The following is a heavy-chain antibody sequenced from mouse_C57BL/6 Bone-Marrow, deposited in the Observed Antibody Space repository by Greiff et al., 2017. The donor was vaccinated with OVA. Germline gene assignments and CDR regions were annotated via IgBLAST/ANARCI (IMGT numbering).Heavy chain of an antibody. CDR2: ISSGGSYT. Sequence: EVQRVESGGDLVKPGGSLKLSCAASGFTFSSYGMSWVRQTPDKRLEWVATISSGGSYTYYPDSVKGRFTISRDNAKNTLYLQMSSLKSEDTAMYYCARRGITTVVAKAMDYWGQGTSVTVSS. D-gene: IGHD1-1*01. CDR3: ARRGITTVVAKAMDY. V-gene: IGHV5-6*01. CDR1: GFTFSSYG. J-gene: IGHJ4*01.